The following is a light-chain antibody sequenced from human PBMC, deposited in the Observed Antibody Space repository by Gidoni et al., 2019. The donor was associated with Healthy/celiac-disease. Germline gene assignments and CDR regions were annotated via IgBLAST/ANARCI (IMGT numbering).Light chain of an antibody. CDR1: QDISNY. CDR3: QQYDNLPPI. J-gene: IGKJ4*01. V-gene: IGKV1-33*01. CDR2: DAS. Sequence: DIQMTQAPSSLSASVGDRVTITCQASQDISNYLNWYRQKPGKAPKLLIYDASNLETGVPSRFSGSVSGTAFTFTISSLQPEDIATYYCQQYDNLPPIFGGGTKVEIK.